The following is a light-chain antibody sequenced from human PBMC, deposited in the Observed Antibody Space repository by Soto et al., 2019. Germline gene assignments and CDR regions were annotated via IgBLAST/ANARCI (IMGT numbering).Light chain of an antibody. CDR2: DAS. CDR3: QQRSKWPPAIT. CDR1: QSVSIY. Sequence: EIVLTQSPATLSLSPGERATLSCRASQSVSIYVAWYQQKPGQAPRLLIYDASNRATGIPARFSGSGSGTDFTLTISSLEAEDFAVYYCQQRSKWPPAITFGQGTRLEIK. V-gene: IGKV3-11*01. J-gene: IGKJ5*01.